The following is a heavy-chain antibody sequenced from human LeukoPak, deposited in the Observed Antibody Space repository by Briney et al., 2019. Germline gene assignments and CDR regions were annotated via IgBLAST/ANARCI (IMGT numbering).Heavy chain of an antibody. D-gene: IGHD3-10*01. CDR2: FYYSANT. J-gene: IGHJ5*02. Sequence: GSLRLSCAASGFTFNTYAMSWIRQPPGKGLEWIGIFYYSANTYYNPSLKSRITISVDTSKNQFSLKLRSVTAADTAVYYCVRGPYGSSISNWFDPWGQGLLVTVSS. CDR1: GFTFNTYA. V-gene: IGHV4-38-2*01. CDR3: VRGPYGSSISNWFDP.